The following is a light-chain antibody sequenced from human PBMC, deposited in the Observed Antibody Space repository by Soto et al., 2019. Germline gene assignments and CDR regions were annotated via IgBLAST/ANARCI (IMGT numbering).Light chain of an antibody. CDR1: SSNTGAGYD. J-gene: IGLJ3*02. CDR2: ANS. V-gene: IGLV1-40*01. Sequence: QSVLTQPPSVSGAPGQRVTISCPGSSSNTGAGYDVHWYQQLPGTVPKLLIYANSNRPSGVPDRFSGSKSGTSASLAITGLQAEDEADYYCQSYDSSLTVWVFGGGTKLTVL. CDR3: QSYDSSLTVWV.